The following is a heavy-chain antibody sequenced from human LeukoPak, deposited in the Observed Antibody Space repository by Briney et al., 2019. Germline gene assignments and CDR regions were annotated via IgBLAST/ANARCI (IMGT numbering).Heavy chain of an antibody. J-gene: IGHJ4*02. CDR3: ARRGSGYYYPFDY. V-gene: IGHV4-59*08. CDR2: FYYSGST. Sequence: SETLSLTCTVSGGSISSYYWSWIRQPPGKGLEWIGYFYYSGSTNYNPSLKSRVTISVDTSKNQFSLKLSSVTAADTAVYYCARRGSGYYYPFDYWGQGTLVTVSS. CDR1: GGSISSYY. D-gene: IGHD3-22*01.